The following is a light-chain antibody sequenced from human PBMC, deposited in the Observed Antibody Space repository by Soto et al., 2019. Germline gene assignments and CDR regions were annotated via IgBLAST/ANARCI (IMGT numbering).Light chain of an antibody. V-gene: IGKV1-5*01. CDR1: QGIVRW. CDR3: QHYYGFSRT. CDR2: DAS. Sequence: DIQMTQSPSTLSASIGDRVTITCRASQGIVRWLAWYQQKPGKAPKLLIYDASSLESGVPSRFSGSGAGTEFTLTISSLQPEDFATYYCQHYYGFSRTFGQGTKVDIK. J-gene: IGKJ1*01.